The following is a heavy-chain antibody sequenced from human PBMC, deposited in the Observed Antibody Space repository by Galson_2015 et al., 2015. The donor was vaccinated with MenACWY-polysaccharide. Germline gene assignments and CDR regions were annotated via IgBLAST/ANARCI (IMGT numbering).Heavy chain of an antibody. D-gene: IGHD2-2*01. J-gene: IGHJ5*02. CDR1: GYTFSSYG. CDR2: ISAYNGNT. Sequence: SVKVSCKASGYTFSSYGFSWVRQAPGQGLEWMGWISAYNGNTNFAQKFQGRVTMTTDTSTSTAYMEVRSLRSDDTAVYYCARGDCSSTSCYRNWFDPWGQGTLVTVSS. CDR3: ARGDCSSTSCYRNWFDP. V-gene: IGHV1-18*01.